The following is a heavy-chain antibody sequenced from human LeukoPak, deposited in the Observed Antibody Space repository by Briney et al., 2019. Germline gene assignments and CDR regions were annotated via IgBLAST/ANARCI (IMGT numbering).Heavy chain of an antibody. J-gene: IGHJ4*02. CDR1: GGSVSSYY. Sequence: SETLSLTCSVSGGSVSSYYWSWIRQPPGKGLDWIGYVYYTGSTNYNPSLKSRVTMFEDKSKNQFSLRLSSVTVADTAVYYCARHFAYSSSSYFDYWGQGSLVTVSS. CDR2: VYYTGST. D-gene: IGHD6-6*01. V-gene: IGHV4-59*08. CDR3: ARHFAYSSSSYFDY.